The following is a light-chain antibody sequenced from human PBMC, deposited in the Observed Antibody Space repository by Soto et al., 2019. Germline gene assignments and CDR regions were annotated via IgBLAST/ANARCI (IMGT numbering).Light chain of an antibody. CDR1: QSVSRNY. V-gene: IGKV3-20*01. CDR3: QQYGSSLVVT. Sequence: ETVLTQSPGTLCLSPGERATLSCRASQSVSRNYLAWYQQKPGQAPRLLIYGASNRATGIPDRFSGSGSGTDFTLTISRLEPEDFAVYYCQQYGSSLVVTFGQGTKVEIK. J-gene: IGKJ1*01. CDR2: GAS.